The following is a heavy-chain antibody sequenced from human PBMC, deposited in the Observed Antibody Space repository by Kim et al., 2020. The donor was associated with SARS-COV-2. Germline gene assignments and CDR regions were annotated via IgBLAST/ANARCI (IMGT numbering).Heavy chain of an antibody. Sequence: SETLSLTCTVSGGSISSSSYYWGWIRQPPGKGLEWIGSIYYSGSTYYNPSLKSRVTISVDTSKNQFSLKLSSVTAADTAVYYCARRSSAPGVDYWGQGTLVTVSS. CDR3: ARRSSAPGVDY. CDR1: GGSISSSSYY. J-gene: IGHJ4*02. V-gene: IGHV4-39*01. D-gene: IGHD3-10*01. CDR2: IYYSGST.